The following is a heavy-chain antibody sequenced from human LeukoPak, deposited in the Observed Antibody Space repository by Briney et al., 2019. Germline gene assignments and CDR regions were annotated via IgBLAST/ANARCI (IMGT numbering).Heavy chain of an antibody. D-gene: IGHD3-9*01. Sequence: GESLKISCKVSGYRFTSYWIGWVRQMPGKGLEWMGIIYPGDSDTRYSPSFQGQVTISADKSISTAYLQWSSLKASDTAMYYCARRYYDILTGYNPFDYWGQGTLVTVSS. J-gene: IGHJ4*02. CDR2: IYPGDSDT. CDR1: GYRFTSYW. CDR3: ARRYYDILTGYNPFDY. V-gene: IGHV5-51*01.